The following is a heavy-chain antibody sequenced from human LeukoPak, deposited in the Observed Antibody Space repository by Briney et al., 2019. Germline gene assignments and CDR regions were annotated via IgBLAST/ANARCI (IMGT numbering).Heavy chain of an antibody. V-gene: IGHV1-8*02. CDR3: ARDFSYGSGSYYYDAFDI. CDR1: GRTFSSYA. D-gene: IGHD3-10*01. Sequence: ASVTVSCKASGRTFSSYAINWVRQATGQGLEWMGWMNPNSGNTGYAQKFQGRVTMTRNTSISTAYMELSSLRSEDTAVYYCARDFSYGSGSYYYDAFDIWGQGTMVTVSS. J-gene: IGHJ3*02. CDR2: MNPNSGNT.